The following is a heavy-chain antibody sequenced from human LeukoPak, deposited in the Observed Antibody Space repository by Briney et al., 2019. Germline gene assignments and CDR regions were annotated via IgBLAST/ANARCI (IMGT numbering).Heavy chain of an antibody. CDR3: ATGTVVPGKDGPSYL. V-gene: IGHV4-39*01. D-gene: IGHD1/OR15-1a*01. CDR2: IFSSGTI. J-gene: IGHJ3*01. CDR1: GGPMRSSTDY. Sequence: SETLSLTCVVSGGPMRSSTDYWRWIRQPPGKGLEWIATIFSSGTIYYNPSLRSRVTMSVETSKNQFSLKLTSVTVADTAFYYCATGTVVPGKDGPSYLWGRGALVTVSS.